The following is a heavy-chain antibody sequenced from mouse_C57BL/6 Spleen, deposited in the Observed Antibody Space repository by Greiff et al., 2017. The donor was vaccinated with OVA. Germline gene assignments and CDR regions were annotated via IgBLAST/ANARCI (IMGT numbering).Heavy chain of an antibody. CDR2: IRLKSDNYAT. J-gene: IGHJ2*01. CDR3: TYSNYGY. D-gene: IGHD2-5*01. CDR1: GFTFSNYW. Sequence: DVKLVESGGGLVQPGGSMKLSCVASGFTFSNYWMNWVRQSPEKGLEWVAQIRLKSDNYATHYAESVKGRFTISRDASKSSVYLQMNNLRAEDTGIYYCTYSNYGYWGQGTTLTVSS. V-gene: IGHV6-3*01.